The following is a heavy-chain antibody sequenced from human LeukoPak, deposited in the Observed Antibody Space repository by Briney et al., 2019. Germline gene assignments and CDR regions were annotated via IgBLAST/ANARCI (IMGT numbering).Heavy chain of an antibody. Sequence: SETLSLTCTVSGGSISSSSYYWGWIRQPPGKGLEWIGSIYYSGNTYYDPSLKSRVTISVDRTKNQFSLKLSSVTAADTAVYYCARHGDYGSGATLDYWGQGTLVTVSS. CDR3: ARHGDYGSGATLDY. V-gene: IGHV4-39*07. J-gene: IGHJ4*02. CDR2: IYYSGNT. CDR1: GGSISSSSYY. D-gene: IGHD3-10*01.